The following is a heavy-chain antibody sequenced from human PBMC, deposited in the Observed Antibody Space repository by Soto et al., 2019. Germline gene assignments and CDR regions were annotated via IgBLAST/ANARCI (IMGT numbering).Heavy chain of an antibody. Sequence: GPGPRFSSETLSLTCAAYGGSFSGYYWSWIRQPPGKGLEWIGEVNHSGSTNYNPSLKSRVTISVDTSKNQFSLKLSSVTAADTAVYYCARGGIAARLGYWGQGTLVTVSS. CDR3: ARGGIAARLGY. CDR1: GGSFSGYY. V-gene: IGHV4-34*01. J-gene: IGHJ4*02. CDR2: VNHSGST. D-gene: IGHD6-6*01.